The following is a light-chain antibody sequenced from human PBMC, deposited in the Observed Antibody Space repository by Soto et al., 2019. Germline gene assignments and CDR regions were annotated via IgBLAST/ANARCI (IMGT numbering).Light chain of an antibody. V-gene: IGKV3-11*01. Sequence: EIVLTQSPVTLSLSPGERATLSCRASQSVSSSLAWYQQKPGQAPRLLIYDASNRATGIPARFSGSGSETDFNLTVSILEPEDFAVYDCQQRSNWPLSFGGGTKVEIK. CDR2: DAS. CDR1: QSVSSS. J-gene: IGKJ4*01. CDR3: QQRSNWPLS.